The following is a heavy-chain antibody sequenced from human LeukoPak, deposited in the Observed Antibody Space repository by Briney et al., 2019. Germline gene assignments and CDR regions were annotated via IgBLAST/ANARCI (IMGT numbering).Heavy chain of an antibody. CDR1: GYTFTGYY. Sequence: ASVKVSCKASGYTFTGYYMHWVRQAPGQGLEGMGWINPNSGGTNYAQKFQGRVTMTRDTSISTAYMELSRLRSDDTAVYYCARDSSTSYYYYGMDVWGQGTTVTVSS. D-gene: IGHD2-2*01. CDR3: ARDSSTSYYYYGMDV. J-gene: IGHJ6*02. CDR2: INPNSGGT. V-gene: IGHV1-2*02.